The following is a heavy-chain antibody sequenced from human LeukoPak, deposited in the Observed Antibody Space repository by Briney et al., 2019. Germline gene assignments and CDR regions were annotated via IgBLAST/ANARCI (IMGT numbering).Heavy chain of an antibody. CDR2: INHSGST. D-gene: IGHD3-10*01. CDR3: ARQARPSRLTYYYYGMDV. V-gene: IGHV4-61*05. Sequence: PSETLSLTCTVSGGSISSSSYYWSWIRQPPGQGLVWIGHINHSGSTNYNPSLKSRVTISVDTSKNQFSLNLSSVTAADTAIYYCARQARPSRLTYYYYGMDVWGQGTTVTVSS. J-gene: IGHJ6*02. CDR1: GGSISSSSYY.